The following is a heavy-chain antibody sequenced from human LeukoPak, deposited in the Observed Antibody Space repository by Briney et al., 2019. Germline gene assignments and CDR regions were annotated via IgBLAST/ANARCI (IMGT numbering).Heavy chain of an antibody. CDR2: IYSGDSDT. J-gene: IGHJ4*02. Sequence: GESLKISCKASGYSFSNYWIGWVRQLPGKGLEWMGIIYSGDSDTRYSPSFQGQVTISADKSISTAYLQWSSLKASDTAMYYCARQETTVTSFDYWGQGTLVTVSS. CDR3: ARQETTVTSFDY. D-gene: IGHD4-11*01. V-gene: IGHV5-51*01. CDR1: GYSFSNYW.